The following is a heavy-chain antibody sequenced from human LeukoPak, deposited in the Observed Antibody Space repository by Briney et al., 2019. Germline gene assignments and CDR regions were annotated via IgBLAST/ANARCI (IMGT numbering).Heavy chain of an antibody. V-gene: IGHV3-30-3*01. Sequence: GGSLRLSCAASGFTFSSYAMHWVRQAPGKGLEWVAVISYDGSNKYYADSVKGRFTISRDNSKNTLYLQMNSLRAEDTAVYYCARAYYYDSPDAFDIWGQGTMVTVSS. CDR1: GFTFSSYA. J-gene: IGHJ3*02. CDR3: ARAYYYDSPDAFDI. D-gene: IGHD3-22*01. CDR2: ISYDGSNK.